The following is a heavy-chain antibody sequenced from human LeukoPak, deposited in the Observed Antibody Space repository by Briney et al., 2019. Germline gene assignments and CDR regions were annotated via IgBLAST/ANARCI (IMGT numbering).Heavy chain of an antibody. CDR3: AIPDADAFDI. V-gene: IGHV3-30*03. Sequence: GGSLRLACAASGFTFRNFGIHWVRQAPGKGPEWVAVISNDGSNKYYADSVRGRFTISRDNSKNTLYLQMNSLRAEDTAVYDCAIPDADAFDIWGQGTMVTVSS. J-gene: IGHJ3*02. CDR2: ISNDGSNK. CDR1: GFTFRNFG.